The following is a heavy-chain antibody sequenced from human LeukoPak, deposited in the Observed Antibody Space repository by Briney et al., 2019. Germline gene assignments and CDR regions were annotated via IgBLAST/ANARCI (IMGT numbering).Heavy chain of an antibody. CDR1: GYTFAAYY. CDR3: ATYDSSGYYYFDY. CDR2: INPNSGGT. D-gene: IGHD3-22*01. Sequence: ASVTVSCKASGYTFAAYYMHWVRQAPGQGLEWMGWINPNSGGTNYAPKFQDRVTMTRDTSISTAYMELSRLKSDDTAVYYCATYDSSGYYYFDYWGQGTLVTVSS. J-gene: IGHJ4*02. V-gene: IGHV1-2*02.